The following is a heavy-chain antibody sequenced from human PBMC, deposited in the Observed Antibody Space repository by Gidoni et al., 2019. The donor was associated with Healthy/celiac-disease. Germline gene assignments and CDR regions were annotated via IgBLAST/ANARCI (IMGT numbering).Heavy chain of an antibody. CDR2: ISAYNGNT. J-gene: IGHJ4*02. V-gene: IGHV1-18*01. Sequence: QVQLVQSGAEVKKPGAAVKVSCKAPGYPFTSYGISWVRQAPGQGLEWMGWISAYNGNTNYAQKLQGRGTMTTDTSTSTAYMELRSLRSDDTAVYYCARDPDIVATMPHFDYWGQGTLVTVSS. CDR1: GYPFTSYG. D-gene: IGHD5-12*01. CDR3: ARDPDIVATMPHFDY.